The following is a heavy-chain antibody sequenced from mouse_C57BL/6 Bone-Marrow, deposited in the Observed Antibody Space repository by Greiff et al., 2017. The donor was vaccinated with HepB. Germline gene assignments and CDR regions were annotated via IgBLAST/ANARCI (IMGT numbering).Heavy chain of an antibody. V-gene: IGHV5-17*01. CDR1: GFTFSDYG. J-gene: IGHJ4*01. Sequence: EVKVVESGGGLVKPGGSLKLSCAASGFTFSDYGMHWVRQAPEKGLEWVAYISSGSSTIYYADTVKGRFTISRDNAKNTLFLQMTSLRSEDTAMYYCARGRCYAMDYWGQGTSVTVSS. CDR2: ISSGSSTI. CDR3: ARGRCYAMDY.